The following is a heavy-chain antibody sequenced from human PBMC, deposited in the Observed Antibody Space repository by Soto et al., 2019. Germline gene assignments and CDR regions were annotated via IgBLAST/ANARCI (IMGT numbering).Heavy chain of an antibody. CDR3: ARDPGFGFGYSYAFDKDV. CDR1: GYTFSNYG. D-gene: IGHD5-18*01. J-gene: IGHJ6*01. Sequence: GDSVKVSCKASGYTFSNYGISWVRQGPGQGLEWMGWTSGYNGNTHYEEKVQDRIKMTTDTSTSTTYLELRSLRSDDTAVYFCARDPGFGFGYSYAFDKDVWGQGTTGTVSS. CDR2: TSGYNGNT. V-gene: IGHV1-18*01.